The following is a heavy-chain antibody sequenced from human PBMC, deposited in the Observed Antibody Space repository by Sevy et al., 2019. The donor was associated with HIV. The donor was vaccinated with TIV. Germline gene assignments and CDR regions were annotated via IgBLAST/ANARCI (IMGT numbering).Heavy chain of an antibody. Sequence: GGSLRLSCAASGFTFSSYWMSWVRQAPGKGLEWVSGISWNSGIVKYGDSVKGRFTVSRDNAKNSLYLQMNSLRPEDTAFYYCAKDRLLRPSPHSDFWGQGTLVTVSS. J-gene: IGHJ4*02. CDR2: ISWNSGIV. CDR1: GFTFSSYW. V-gene: IGHV3-9*01. D-gene: IGHD3-22*01. CDR3: AKDRLLRPSPHSDF.